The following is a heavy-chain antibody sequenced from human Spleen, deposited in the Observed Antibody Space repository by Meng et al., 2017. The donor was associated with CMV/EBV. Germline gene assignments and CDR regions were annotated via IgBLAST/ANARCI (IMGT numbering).Heavy chain of an antibody. CDR1: FTSYG. J-gene: IGHJ4*02. Sequence: FTSYGISWVRQAPGQGLEWMGWISAYNGNTNYAQKLQGRVTVTTDTSTSTAYMELRSLRSDDTAVYYCARTYYYDSSGYYSPSLFDYWGQGTLVTVSS. CDR2: ISAYNGNT. V-gene: IGHV1-18*01. D-gene: IGHD3-22*01. CDR3: ARTYYYDSSGYYSPSLFDY.